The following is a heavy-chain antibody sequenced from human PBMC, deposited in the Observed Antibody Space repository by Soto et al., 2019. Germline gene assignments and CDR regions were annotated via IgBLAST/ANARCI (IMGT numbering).Heavy chain of an antibody. CDR1: GDSFSGYY. CDR2: VYTSGNT. V-gene: IGHV4-4*07. Sequence: QVQLQESGPGLLKPSDTLSLTCTVSGDSFSGYYWSWIRQPAGKGLEWIGRVYTSGNTDYNPSLTSGVPVSVDPAGNRFPVKLGFVPAGDRAVYYWGREAAETGGEGYWCAPGGQGPLVPFPA. D-gene: IGHD6-13*01. CDR3: GREAAETGGEGYWCAP. J-gene: IGHJ5*02.